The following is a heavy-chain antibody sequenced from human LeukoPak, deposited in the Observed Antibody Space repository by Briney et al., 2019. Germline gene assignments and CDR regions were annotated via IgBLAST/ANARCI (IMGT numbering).Heavy chain of an antibody. CDR2: ISSSSGTI. Sequence: GGSLRLSCAASGFTFDIYAMNWVRQAPGKGLEWLSYISSSSGTIHYADSVEGRFTISRDNAKNSLYLQMNSLRAEDTAVYYCASHSGGYAYWGQGTLVTVSS. CDR3: ASHSGGYAY. V-gene: IGHV3-48*01. D-gene: IGHD5-12*01. J-gene: IGHJ4*02. CDR1: GFTFDIYA.